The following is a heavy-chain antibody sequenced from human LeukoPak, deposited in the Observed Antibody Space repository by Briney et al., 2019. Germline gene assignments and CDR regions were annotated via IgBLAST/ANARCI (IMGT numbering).Heavy chain of an antibody. CDR2: IYSGGST. D-gene: IGHD3-22*01. J-gene: IGHJ4*02. CDR1: GFTVSSNY. V-gene: IGHV3-66*02. Sequence: GGSLRLSCAASGFTVSSNYMSWVRQAPGQGLEWVSVIYSGGSTYCADSVKGRFTISRDNSKNTLYLQVNSLRAEDTAVYYCARDLLSYDSSGLYFGYWGQGTLVTVSS. CDR3: ARDLLSYDSSGLYFGY.